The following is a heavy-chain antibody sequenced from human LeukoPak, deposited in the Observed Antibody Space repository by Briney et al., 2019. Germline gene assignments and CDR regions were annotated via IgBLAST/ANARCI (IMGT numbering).Heavy chain of an antibody. CDR2: IYSGGST. V-gene: IGHV3-53*01. CDR1: GFTVSSNY. Sequence: GGSLRLSCAASGFTVSSNYISWVRQAPGKGLEWVSVIYSGGSTYYADSVKGRFTISRDNSKNTLYLQMNSLRAEDTAVYYCARDKMTTFYYYGMDVWGQGTTVTVSS. D-gene: IGHD2/OR15-2a*01. J-gene: IGHJ6*02. CDR3: ARDKMTTFYYYGMDV.